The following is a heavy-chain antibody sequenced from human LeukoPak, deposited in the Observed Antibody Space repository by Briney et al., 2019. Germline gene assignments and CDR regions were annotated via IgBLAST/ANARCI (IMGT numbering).Heavy chain of an antibody. CDR3: ARAIRGYGYVLDY. Sequence: PGGSLRLSCAASGFTFSSYWMNWARQAPGKGLEWVSVIYSDGSTYYADSVKGRFTISRDNSKNTLYLQMNSLRAEDTAVYYCARAIRGYGYVLDYWGQGTLVTVSS. V-gene: IGHV3-53*01. CDR2: IYSDGST. J-gene: IGHJ4*02. CDR1: GFTFSSYW. D-gene: IGHD5-18*01.